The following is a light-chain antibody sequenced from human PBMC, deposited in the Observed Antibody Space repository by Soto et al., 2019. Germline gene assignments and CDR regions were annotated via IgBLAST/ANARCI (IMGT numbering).Light chain of an antibody. CDR2: RSD. J-gene: IGLJ2*01. Sequence: QTVVTQFPSASGTPGQTVAISCSGSSSNIGSNYVYWYQHLPGTAPKLLISRSDQRPSGVPDRFSGSKSGTSASLAISGLRSEDEADYYCSSWDDNLRGLVFGGGTKLTVL. V-gene: IGLV1-47*01. CDR3: SSWDDNLRGLV. CDR1: SSNIGSNY.